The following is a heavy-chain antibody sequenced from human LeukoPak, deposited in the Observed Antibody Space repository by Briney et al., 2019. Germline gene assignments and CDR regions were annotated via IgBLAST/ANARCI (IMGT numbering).Heavy chain of an antibody. CDR3: ARSPDDAFDI. J-gene: IGHJ3*02. CDR2: IYHTGTT. V-gene: IGHV4-31*03. CDR1: GGSISSGGYY. Sequence: SETLSLTCTVSGGSISSGGYYWSWIRQHPGKGLEWIAYIYHTGTTYYNPSLKSRVTISVDTSKNQFSLQLSSVTAADTAVYYCARSPDDAFDIWGQGTMVTVSS.